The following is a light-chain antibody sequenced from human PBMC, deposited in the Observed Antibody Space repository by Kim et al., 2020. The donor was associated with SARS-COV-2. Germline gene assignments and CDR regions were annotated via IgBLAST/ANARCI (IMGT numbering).Light chain of an antibody. J-gene: IGLJ2*01. V-gene: IGLV3-21*03. CDR1: NVGRKS. CDR3: QVWDSSSDHPVV. Sequence: GRRARFAGGGNNVGRKSVRWYREKPGQAPVLVVYDDSDRPSGIPGRFSGSNSGNTATLTISRVEAGDEADHYCQVWDSSSDHPVVFGGGTQLTVL. CDR2: DDS.